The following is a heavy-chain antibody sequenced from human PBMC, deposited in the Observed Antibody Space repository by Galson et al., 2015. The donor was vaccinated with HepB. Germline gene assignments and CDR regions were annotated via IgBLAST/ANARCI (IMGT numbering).Heavy chain of an antibody. CDR2: ISYDGSNK. J-gene: IGHJ6*02. CDR3: ARAAVATYYYYYYGMDV. V-gene: IGHV3-30-3*01. D-gene: IGHD6-19*01. Sequence: SLRLSCAASGFTFSSYAMHWVRQAPGKGLEWVAVISYDGSNKYYADSVKGRFTISRDNSKNTLYLQMNSLRAEDTAVYYCARAAVATYYYYYYGMDVWGQGTTVTVSS. CDR1: GFTFSSYA.